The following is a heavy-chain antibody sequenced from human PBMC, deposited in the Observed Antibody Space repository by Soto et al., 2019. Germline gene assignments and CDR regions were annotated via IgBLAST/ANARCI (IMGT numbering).Heavy chain of an antibody. V-gene: IGHV1-18*01. CDR3: ARARCSSASCYKSTWFEP. CDR1: GYTFTNFG. J-gene: IGHJ5*02. D-gene: IGHD2-2*02. Sequence: QVQMVQSGAEAKKPGTSVKVSCKASGYTFTNFGVTWVRQAPGQGLEWMGWISASNGNTNYAWRFQGRVTMTTDPSTATDDMELRSLRSDDTAIYYCARARCSSASCYKSTWFEPWGQGTLVTVSS. CDR2: ISASNGNT.